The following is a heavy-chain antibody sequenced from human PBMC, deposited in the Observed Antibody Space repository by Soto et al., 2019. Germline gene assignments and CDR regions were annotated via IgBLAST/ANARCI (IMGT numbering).Heavy chain of an antibody. CDR1: GGTFTSYA. CDR2: IIPIFGTA. Sequence: QVQLVQSGAEVKKLGSSVKVSCKASGGTFTSYAISWVRQAPGQGLEWMGGIIPIFGTANYAQKFQGRVTITADESTSTAYMELSSLRSEDTAVYYCARDTVEMATITDYWGQGTLVTVSS. J-gene: IGHJ4*02. CDR3: ARDTVEMATITDY. V-gene: IGHV1-69*12. D-gene: IGHD5-12*01.